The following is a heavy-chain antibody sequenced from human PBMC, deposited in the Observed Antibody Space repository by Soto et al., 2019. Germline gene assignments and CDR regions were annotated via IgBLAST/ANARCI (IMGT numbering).Heavy chain of an antibody. J-gene: IGHJ4*02. D-gene: IGHD6-13*01. CDR2: IYWDDDK. CDR1: GFSLSTSGVG. CDR3: AHRSHDPSAAGPTFDY. Sequence: QITLKESGPTPVKPTQTLTLTCTFSGFSLSTSGVGVGWIRQPPGKALEWLALIYWDDDKRYSPSLKSRLTITKDTSKNQVVLTMTNMDPVDTATYYCAHRSHDPSAAGPTFDYWGQGTLVTVSS. V-gene: IGHV2-5*02.